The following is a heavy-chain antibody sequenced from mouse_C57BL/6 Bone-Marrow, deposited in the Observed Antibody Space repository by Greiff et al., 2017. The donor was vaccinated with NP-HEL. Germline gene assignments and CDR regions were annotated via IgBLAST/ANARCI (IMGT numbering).Heavy chain of an antibody. CDR2: IDPENGDT. V-gene: IGHV14-4*01. Sequence: EVQLQQSGAELVRPGASVKLSCTASGFNIKDDYMHWVKQRPEQGLEWIGWIDPENGDTEYASKFQGKATITADTSSNPAYLQLSSLTSEDTAVSYCTTEGWPVRFAYWGQGTLVTVSA. D-gene: IGHD2-3*01. CDR1: GFNIKDDY. CDR3: TTEGWPVRFAY. J-gene: IGHJ3*01.